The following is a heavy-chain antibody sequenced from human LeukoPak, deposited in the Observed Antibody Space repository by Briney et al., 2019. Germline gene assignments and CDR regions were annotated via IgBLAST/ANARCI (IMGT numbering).Heavy chain of an antibody. D-gene: IGHD3-10*01. V-gene: IGHV1-2*02. CDR3: ARDGDYGTGSYYRGCIDS. CDR2: IHPRSGDT. J-gene: IGHJ4*02. CDR1: GYSFTAFY. Sequence: ASVNVSCTTSGYSFTAFYIHWVRQAPGQGLEWMGWIHPRSGDTNYAQKFQGRVTMTRDTSISTAYLDLSSLRSDDTAVYYCARDGDYGTGSYYRGCIDSWGQGTPVTVSP.